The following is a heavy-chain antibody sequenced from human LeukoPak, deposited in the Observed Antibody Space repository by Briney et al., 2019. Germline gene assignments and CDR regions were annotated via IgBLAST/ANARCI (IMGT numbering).Heavy chain of an antibody. CDR3: ARGSETETNFDY. J-gene: IGHJ4*02. D-gene: IGHD1-1*01. Sequence: SGTLSLTCAVSGGSISSSNWWSWVRQPPGKGLEWIGEIYHSGSTNYNPSLKSRVTISVDTSKNQFSLKLSSVTAADTAVYYCARGSETETNFDYWGQGTLVTVSS. V-gene: IGHV4-4*02. CDR1: GGSISSSNW. CDR2: IYHSGST.